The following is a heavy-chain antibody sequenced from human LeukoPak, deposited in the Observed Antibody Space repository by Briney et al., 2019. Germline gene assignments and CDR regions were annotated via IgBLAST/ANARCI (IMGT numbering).Heavy chain of an antibody. CDR2: ITSSGSTI. CDR3: ARDADFASGWYGGWFDP. V-gene: IGHV3-48*03. D-gene: IGHD6-19*01. Sequence: GGSLRLSCAASGFTFSSYEMNWVRQAPGKGLEWISYITSSGSTIYYADSVKGRFTISRDNAKNSLYLQMDSLRAEDTAVYYCARDADFASGWYGGWFDPWGQGTLVTVSS. CDR1: GFTFSSYE. J-gene: IGHJ5*02.